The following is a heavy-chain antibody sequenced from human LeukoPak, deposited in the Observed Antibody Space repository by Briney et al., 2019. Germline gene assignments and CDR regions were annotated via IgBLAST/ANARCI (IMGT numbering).Heavy chain of an antibody. CDR3: ARECPRMIFGVVFDYYYMDV. Sequence: GASVKVSCKASGYTFTSYGINWVRQAPGQGLEWMGWISAYNGNTNYAQKFQGRVTMTTDTPTSTAYMELRSLRSDDTAVYYCARECPRMIFGVVFDYYYMDVWGKGTTVTVSS. V-gene: IGHV1-18*01. CDR1: GYTFTSYG. J-gene: IGHJ6*03. CDR2: ISAYNGNT. D-gene: IGHD3/OR15-3a*01.